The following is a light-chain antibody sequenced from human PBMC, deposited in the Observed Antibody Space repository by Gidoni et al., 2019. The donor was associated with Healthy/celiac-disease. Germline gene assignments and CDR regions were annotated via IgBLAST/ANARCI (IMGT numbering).Light chain of an antibody. CDR3: QQRYSTPIT. CDR1: QSISSY. J-gene: IGKJ5*01. CDR2: AAS. V-gene: IGKV1-39*01. Sequence: DIQMTQSPSSLSASVGDRVTITCRASQSISSYLNWYQQKPGKAPKLLIYAASSLQSGGPSRFSGSGYGTDFTLTISSLQPEDFATYYCQQRYSTPITFGQGTRLEIK.